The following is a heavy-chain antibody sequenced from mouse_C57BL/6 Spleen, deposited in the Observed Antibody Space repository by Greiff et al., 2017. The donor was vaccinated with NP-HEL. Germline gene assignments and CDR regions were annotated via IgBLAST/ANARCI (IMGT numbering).Heavy chain of an antibody. CDR1: GYTFTSYG. CDR3: ARYGGNYVYFDY. CDR2: IYPRSGNT. V-gene: IGHV1-81*01. Sequence: VKLMESGAELARPGASVKLSCKASGYTFTSYGISWVKQRTGQGLEWIGEIYPRSGNTYYNEKFKGKATLTADKSSSTAYMELRSLTSEDSAVYFCARYGGNYVYFDYWGQGTTLTVSS. D-gene: IGHD2-1*01. J-gene: IGHJ2*01.